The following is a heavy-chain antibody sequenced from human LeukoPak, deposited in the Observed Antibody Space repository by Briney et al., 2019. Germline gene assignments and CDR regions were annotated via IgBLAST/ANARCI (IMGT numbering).Heavy chain of an antibody. V-gene: IGHV4-39*07. CDR1: GGSISSSSYY. CDR2: IYYSGST. D-gene: IGHD2-2*01. J-gene: IGHJ5*02. Sequence: MSSETLSLTCTVSGGSISSSSYYWGWIRQPPGKGLEWIGSIYYSGSTYYNPSLKSRVTISVDTSKNQFSLKLSSVTAADTAVYYCARTTEDCSSTSCYQYWFDPWGQGTLVTVSS. CDR3: ARTTEDCSSTSCYQYWFDP.